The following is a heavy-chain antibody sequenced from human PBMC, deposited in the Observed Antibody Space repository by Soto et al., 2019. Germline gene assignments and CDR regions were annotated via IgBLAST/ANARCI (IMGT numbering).Heavy chain of an antibody. CDR3: ARDSGYSSSWYAAFDI. D-gene: IGHD6-13*01. CDR2: IWYDGSNK. V-gene: IGHV3-33*01. J-gene: IGHJ3*02. Sequence: QVQLVESGGGVVQPGRSLRLSCAASGFTFSSYGMHWVRQAPGKGLEWVAVIWYDGSNKYYADSVKGRFTISRDNSKNTLYLQMNSLRAEDTAVYYCARDSGYSSSWYAAFDIWGQGTMVTVSS. CDR1: GFTFSSYG.